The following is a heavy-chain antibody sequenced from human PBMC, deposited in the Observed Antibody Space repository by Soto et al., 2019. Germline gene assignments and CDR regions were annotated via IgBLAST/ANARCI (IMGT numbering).Heavy chain of an antibody. J-gene: IGHJ4*02. Sequence: QVQLQESGPGLVKSSQTLSLTCSVSGGSISRSVYYWTWLRQHPGKGLEWIGHIYYAGSTYSNPSLKSRLSMSLDTSKNQFSLKVSSVTAADTAVYYCAIGLTTLYYFDSWGQGTLVIVSS. V-gene: IGHV4-31*03. CDR2: IYYAGST. CDR3: AIGLTTLYYFDS. D-gene: IGHD1-1*01. CDR1: GGSISRSVYY.